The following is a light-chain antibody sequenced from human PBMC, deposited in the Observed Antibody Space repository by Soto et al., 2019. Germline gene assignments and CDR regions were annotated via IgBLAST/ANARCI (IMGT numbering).Light chain of an antibody. CDR1: SSDVGGYNY. J-gene: IGLJ2*01. V-gene: IGLV2-14*01. CDR2: DVS. Sequence: QPALTQPASVSGSPGQSITISCTGTSSDVGGYNYVSWYQQHPGKAPKLMIYDVSNRPSGVSNRFSGSKSGNTASLTISGLQAEDEADYYCSSYTSSSRVVFGGGTKVTVL. CDR3: SSYTSSSRVV.